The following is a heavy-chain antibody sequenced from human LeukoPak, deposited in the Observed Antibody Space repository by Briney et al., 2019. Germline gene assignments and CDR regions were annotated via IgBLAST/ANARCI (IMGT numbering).Heavy chain of an antibody. Sequence: PSETLSLTCTVSGGSISSGSYYWSSIRQPAGKGLEWIGRIYSSGSTNYNPSLKSRVTISVDTSKNQFSLKLSSVTAADTAVYYCARESWIAAGTVYWGQGTLVTVSS. V-gene: IGHV4-61*02. D-gene: IGHD6-13*01. J-gene: IGHJ4*02. CDR1: GGSISSGSYY. CDR2: IYSSGST. CDR3: ARESWIAAGTVY.